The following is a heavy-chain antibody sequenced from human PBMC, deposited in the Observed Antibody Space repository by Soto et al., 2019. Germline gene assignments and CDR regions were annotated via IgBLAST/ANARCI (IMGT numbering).Heavy chain of an antibody. CDR1: GFTFSSYA. CDR2: ISKDGISE. J-gene: IGHJ6*02. D-gene: IGHD2-15*01. CDR3: AREGIEVVPDGLQGYYGLDV. Sequence: EVQLLESGGGLVQPGGSLRLSCAASGFTFSSYAMSWVRQTPGKGLEWVASISKDGISESFGESMKGRFTISRDNAKNTLYLRINNVRLEDTAVYYCAREGIEVVPDGLQGYYGLDVWGQGTTVSVS. V-gene: IGHV3-23*03.